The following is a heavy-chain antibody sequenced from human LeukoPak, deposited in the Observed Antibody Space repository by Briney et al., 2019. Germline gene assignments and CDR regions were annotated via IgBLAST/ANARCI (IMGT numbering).Heavy chain of an antibody. D-gene: IGHD6-13*01. CDR3: ARGSKYSSIWYVDY. Sequence: PGGSLRLSCAASGFTVSSYWIHWVRQAPGKGPVWVSSMNSDGSSTTYADSVKGRFTISRDNAKNTLFLQMNSLRVEDTAVYYCARGSKYSSIWYVDYWGQGTLVTVSS. V-gene: IGHV3-74*01. CDR1: GFTVSSYW. J-gene: IGHJ4*02. CDR2: MNSDGSST.